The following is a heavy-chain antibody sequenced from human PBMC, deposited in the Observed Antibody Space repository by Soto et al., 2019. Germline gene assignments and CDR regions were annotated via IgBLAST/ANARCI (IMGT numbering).Heavy chain of an antibody. V-gene: IGHV4-61*01. CDR1: GGSVSSVKYF. CDR2: IYKNGNT. Sequence: QMQLQESGPGLVKPSETLSLTCNVSGGSVSSVKYFWSWIRQPPGKGLECIAYIYKNGNTNYNPSLKSRATISVDTSKNQCSLKLTSVTAADSAVYFCARTVMPVGNLAAFDHWGQGVLVTVSS. J-gene: IGHJ4*02. CDR3: ARTVMPVGNLAAFDH. D-gene: IGHD7-27*01.